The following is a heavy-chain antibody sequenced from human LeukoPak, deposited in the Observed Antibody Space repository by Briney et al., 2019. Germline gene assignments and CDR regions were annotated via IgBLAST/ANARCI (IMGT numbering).Heavy chain of an antibody. CDR3: AKEGGPYYYDSSGSDFDY. Sequence: GGSLRLSCAASGFTFSSYGMHWVRRAPGKGREGGAVISYDGSNKYYADSVTGRFTISRDNSKNTLYLQMNSLRAEDTAVYYCAKEGGPYYYDSSGSDFDYWGQGTLVTVSS. CDR1: GFTFSSYG. V-gene: IGHV3-30*18. D-gene: IGHD3-22*01. J-gene: IGHJ4*02. CDR2: ISYDGSNK.